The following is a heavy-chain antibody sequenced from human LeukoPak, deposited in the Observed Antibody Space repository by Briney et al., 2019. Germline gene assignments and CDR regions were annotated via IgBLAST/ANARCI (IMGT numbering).Heavy chain of an antibody. CDR2: ISSSGSTI. CDR1: GFTFSNE. CDR3: AKRLGSGWPHFDY. D-gene: IGHD6-19*01. V-gene: IGHV3-48*03. Sequence: PGGSLRLSCAASGFTFSNEMNWVRQAPGKGLEWVSYISSSGSTIYYADSVKGRFTISRDNSKNTLYLQMNSLRAEDTAVYYCAKRLGSGWPHFDYWGQGTLVTVSS. J-gene: IGHJ4*02.